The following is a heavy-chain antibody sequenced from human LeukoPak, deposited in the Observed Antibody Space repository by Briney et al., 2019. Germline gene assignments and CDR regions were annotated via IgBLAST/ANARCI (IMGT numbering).Heavy chain of an antibody. Sequence: ASVKVSCKASGGTFSSYAISWVRQAPGQGLEWMGGFIPIFGTANYAQKFQGRVTITTDESTSTAYMELMSLRSEDTAVYYCARDYTYYYDSSGYLLGAFDIWGQGTMVTVSS. V-gene: IGHV1-69*05. CDR3: ARDYTYYYDSSGYLLGAFDI. CDR1: GGTFSSYA. J-gene: IGHJ3*02. CDR2: FIPIFGTA. D-gene: IGHD3-22*01.